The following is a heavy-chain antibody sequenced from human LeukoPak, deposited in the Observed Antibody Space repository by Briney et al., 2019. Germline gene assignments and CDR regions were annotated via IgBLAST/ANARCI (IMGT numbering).Heavy chain of an antibody. V-gene: IGHV3-30-3*01. D-gene: IGHD6-13*01. CDR3: ATTHASSY. Sequence: GGSLRLSCAASGFTFSSYAMHWVRQAPGKGLEWVAVISYDGSNKYYADSVKGRFTISRDNSKNTLYLQMNSLRAEDTAVYYCATTHASSYWGQGTLVTVSS. CDR1: GFTFSSYA. J-gene: IGHJ4*02. CDR2: ISYDGSNK.